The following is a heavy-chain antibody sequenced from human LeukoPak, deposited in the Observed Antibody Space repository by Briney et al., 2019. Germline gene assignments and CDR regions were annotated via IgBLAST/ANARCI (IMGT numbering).Heavy chain of an antibody. Sequence: GGSLRLSCAASGFAFNTYCMNWIRQALGEGLEWVANINEDGSEKSYVDSVVGRFTISRDNAKNSLSLQMNSLRAEDTAVYFCVREYFYNSSGYRALRYWGQGTLVTVSS. CDR1: GFAFNTYC. CDR2: INEDGSEK. D-gene: IGHD3-22*01. J-gene: IGHJ4*02. CDR3: VREYFYNSSGYRALRY. V-gene: IGHV3-7*01.